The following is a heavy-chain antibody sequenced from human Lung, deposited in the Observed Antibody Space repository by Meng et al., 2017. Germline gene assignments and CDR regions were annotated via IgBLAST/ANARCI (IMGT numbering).Heavy chain of an antibody. V-gene: IGHV1-2*06. D-gene: IGHD6-13*01. J-gene: IGHJ4*02. CDR1: GYTFPDYW. Sequence: QGQLVQSGAEVKKPGASVKVSCKASGYTFPDYWLHWVRRAPGQGLEWMGRINPKSGDTHYAQRFRGRVTMTGDTSISTAYMELSGLRSDDTAMYYCARDEDISAAGKLFGDYWGQGTLVTVSS. CDR2: INPKSGDT. CDR3: ARDEDISAAGKLFGDY.